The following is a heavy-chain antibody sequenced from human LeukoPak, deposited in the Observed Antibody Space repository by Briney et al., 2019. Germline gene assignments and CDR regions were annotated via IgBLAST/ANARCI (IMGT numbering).Heavy chain of an antibody. Sequence: GGTLRLSCAASGFTFSSYGMSWVRQAPGKGLEWVSAISGSGGRTYYADSVKGRVTISRDNSKNTLYLQMNSLRAEDTAVYYCAKEASIISRGLDYWGQGILVTVSS. CDR3: AKEASIISRGLDY. CDR1: GFTFSSYG. V-gene: IGHV3-23*01. CDR2: ISGSGGRT. J-gene: IGHJ4*02. D-gene: IGHD2-21*01.